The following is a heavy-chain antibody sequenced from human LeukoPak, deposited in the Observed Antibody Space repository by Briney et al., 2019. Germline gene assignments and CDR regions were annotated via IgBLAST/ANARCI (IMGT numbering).Heavy chain of an antibody. V-gene: IGHV3-30*02. Sequence: GGSLRLSCAASGFTFSTYGMHWVRQAPGKGLEWVAFIRCDGSSQYYAESVKGRFTISRDKSRNTLYLQMNSLRAEDTAVYYCAKDFYSGSLGYFDSWGQGTLVTVSS. CDR3: AKDFYSGSLGYFDS. CDR1: GFTFSTYG. J-gene: IGHJ4*02. D-gene: IGHD1-26*01. CDR2: IRCDGSSQ.